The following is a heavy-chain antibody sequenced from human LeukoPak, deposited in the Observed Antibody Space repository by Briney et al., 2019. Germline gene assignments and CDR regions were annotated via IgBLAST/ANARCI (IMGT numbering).Heavy chain of an antibody. CDR1: GFTFSSYE. CDR3: ARGEPDYYDSSGYPS. J-gene: IGHJ5*02. V-gene: IGHV3-48*03. D-gene: IGHD3-22*01. Sequence: GGSLRLSCAASGFTFSSYEMNWVRQAPGKGLEWVSYISSSGSTIYYADSVKGRFTISRDNAKNSLYLQMNSLRAEDTAVYYCARGEPDYYDSSGYPSWGQGTLVTVSS. CDR2: ISSSGSTI.